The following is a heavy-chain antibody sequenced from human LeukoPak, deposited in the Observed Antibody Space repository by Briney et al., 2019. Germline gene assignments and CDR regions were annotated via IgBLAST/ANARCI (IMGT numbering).Heavy chain of an antibody. D-gene: IGHD3-22*01. CDR1: GYTFTSYG. CDR3: ARGEFGPVVVTPLDAFDI. Sequence: GASVKVSCKASGYTFTSYGISWVRQAPGQGLEWMGWISAYNGNTNYAQKLQGRVTMTTDTSTSTAYMELRSLRSDDTAVYYCARGEFGPVVVTPLDAFDIWGQGTMVTVSS. J-gene: IGHJ3*02. V-gene: IGHV1-18*01. CDR2: ISAYNGNT.